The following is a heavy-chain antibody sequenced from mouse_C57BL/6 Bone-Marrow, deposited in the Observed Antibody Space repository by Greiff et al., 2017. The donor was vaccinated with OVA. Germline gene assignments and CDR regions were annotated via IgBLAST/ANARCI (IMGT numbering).Heavy chain of an antibody. CDR1: GFTFSSYA. CDR2: ISDGGSYT. CDR3: ARERDYDYVFAY. Sequence: EVMLVESGGGLVKPGGSLKLSCAASGFTFSSYAMSWVRQTPEKRLEWVATISDGGSYTYYPDNVKGRFTISRDNAKNNLYLQMSQLKSEDTAMDYCARERDYDYVFAYWGQGTLVTVSA. J-gene: IGHJ3*01. D-gene: IGHD2-4*01. V-gene: IGHV5-4*01.